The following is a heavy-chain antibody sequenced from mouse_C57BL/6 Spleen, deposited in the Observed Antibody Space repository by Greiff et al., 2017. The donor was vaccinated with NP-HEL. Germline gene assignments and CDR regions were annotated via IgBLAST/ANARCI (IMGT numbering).Heavy chain of an antibody. CDR3: ARDDGYYDAMDY. CDR2: ISSGSSTI. D-gene: IGHD2-3*01. CDR1: GFTFSDYG. J-gene: IGHJ4*01. Sequence: EVKLEESGGGLVKPGGSLKLSCAASGFTFSDYGMHWVRQAPEKGLEWVAYISSGSSTIYYADTVKGRFTISRDNAKNTLFLQMTSLRSEDTAMYYCARDDGYYDAMDYWGQGTSVTVSS. V-gene: IGHV5-17*01.